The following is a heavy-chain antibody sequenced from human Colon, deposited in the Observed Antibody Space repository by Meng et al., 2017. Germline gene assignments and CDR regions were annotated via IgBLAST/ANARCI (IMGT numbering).Heavy chain of an antibody. D-gene: IGHD1-26*01. CDR3: VGSYFDY. Sequence: GESLKISCAASGFTFSSYAMHWVRQAPGKGLEWVAVISYDGSNKYYADSVKGRFTISRDNSKNTLYLQMNSLRAEGTAVYYCVGSYFDYWGQGTLVTVSS. J-gene: IGHJ4*02. V-gene: IGHV3-30*01. CDR2: ISYDGSNK. CDR1: GFTFSSYA.